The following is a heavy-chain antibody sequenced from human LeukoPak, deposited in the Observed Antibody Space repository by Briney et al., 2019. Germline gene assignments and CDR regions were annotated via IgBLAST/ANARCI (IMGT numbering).Heavy chain of an antibody. V-gene: IGHV5-51*01. CDR3: ARPCGSGGSFFDY. J-gene: IGHJ4*02. D-gene: IGHD2-15*01. CDR1: GYSFTTYW. CDR2: IYPADSDT. Sequence: GESLKISCKGSGYSFTTYWIGWVRQMPGKGLEWMGIIYPADSDTRYSSSFQGQVTISADTSISTAYLQWISLKASDTAMYYCARPCGSGGSFFDYWGQGTLVTVSS.